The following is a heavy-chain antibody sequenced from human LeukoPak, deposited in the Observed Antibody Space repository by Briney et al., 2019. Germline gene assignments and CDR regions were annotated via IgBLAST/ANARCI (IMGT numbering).Heavy chain of an antibody. CDR1: GYTFTGYY. V-gene: IGHV1-2*02. CDR2: INPNSGGT. Sequence: ASVKVSCKASGYTFTGYYMHWVRQAPGQGLEWMGWINPNSGGTNYAQKFQGRVTMTRDTSISTAYMELSRLRSDDTAVYYCARGRDLLERLFGDLVDWFDPWGQGTLVTVSS. D-gene: IGHD3-3*01. J-gene: IGHJ5*02. CDR3: ARGRDLLERLFGDLVDWFDP.